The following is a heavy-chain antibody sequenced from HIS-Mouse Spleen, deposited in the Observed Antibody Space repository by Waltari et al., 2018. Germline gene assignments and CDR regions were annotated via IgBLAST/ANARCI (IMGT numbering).Heavy chain of an antibody. CDR2: IDWEDDK. CDR3: ARIAEGYSSGWYAFDY. Sequence: QVTLRESGPALAKPTQTLTLTCTFSGFSLSTSGSCVSWIRQPPGKALEWVARIDWEDDKYYSTSQKTRLTISKDTSKNQVVLTMTNMDPVDTATYYCARIAEGYSSGWYAFDYWGQGTLVTVSS. V-gene: IGHV2-70*15. J-gene: IGHJ4*02. CDR1: GFSLSTSGSC. D-gene: IGHD6-19*01.